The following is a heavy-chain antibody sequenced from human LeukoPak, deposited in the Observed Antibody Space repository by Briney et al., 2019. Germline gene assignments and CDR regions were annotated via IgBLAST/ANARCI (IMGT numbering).Heavy chain of an antibody. J-gene: IGHJ2*01. V-gene: IGHV4-59*01. D-gene: IGHD6-13*01. CDR1: GGSISRYY. CDR2: IHYSGTT. Sequence: PSETLSLTCTVSGGSISRYYWSWIRQPPGKGLEWIGHIHYSGTTNYNPSLKSRVTLSVDTSKNQFSLKLSSVTTADTAVFYCARAQIIAAAAGHFDLWGRGTLVTVSS. CDR3: ARAQIIAAAAGHFDL.